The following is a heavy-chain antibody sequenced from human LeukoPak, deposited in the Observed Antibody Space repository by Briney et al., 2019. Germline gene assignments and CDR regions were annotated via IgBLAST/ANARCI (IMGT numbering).Heavy chain of an antibody. J-gene: IGHJ4*02. CDR1: GYTISSGYY. V-gene: IGHV4-38-2*02. Sequence: SGTLSLTCTVSGYTISSGYYWGWIRQPPGKGLEWIGSNDHSGSTYYNSSLKSRVTIPVDTSKNQFSLKLSSVTAADTAGYYSARFGIAAAGTAHYWGQGTLVTVSS. CDR2: NDHSGST. D-gene: IGHD6-13*01. CDR3: ARFGIAAAGTAHY.